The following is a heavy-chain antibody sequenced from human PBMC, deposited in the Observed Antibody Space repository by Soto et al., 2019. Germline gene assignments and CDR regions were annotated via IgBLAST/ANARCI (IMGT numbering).Heavy chain of an antibody. CDR2: IYYSGST. D-gene: IGHD5-12*01. CDR1: GGSISSGGYY. V-gene: IGHV4-31*03. CDR3: ARCVATIQDAFDI. J-gene: IGHJ3*02. Sequence: QVQLQESGPGLVKPSQTLSLTCTVSGGSISSGGYYWSWIRQHPGKGLEWIGYIYYSGSTYYNQSLKSRVTISVDTSKNQFPLKLSSVTAADTGVYYCARCVATIQDAFDIWGQGTMVTVSS.